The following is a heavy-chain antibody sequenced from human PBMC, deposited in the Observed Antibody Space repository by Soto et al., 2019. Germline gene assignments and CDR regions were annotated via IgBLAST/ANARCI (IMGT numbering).Heavy chain of an antibody. CDR1: GFTFYSYA. Sequence: GGSLRLSCAASGFTFYSYAMSRVRQAPGKGLEWVSGMSGGGGTAYYADSVKGRFTISRDNSKNTLYLQMNSLRAEDTAAYYCAKVFTGSTFFNCWGQGTLVTVSS. CDR2: MSGGGGTA. D-gene: IGHD3-3*01. V-gene: IGHV3-23*01. CDR3: AKVFTGSTFFNC. J-gene: IGHJ4*02.